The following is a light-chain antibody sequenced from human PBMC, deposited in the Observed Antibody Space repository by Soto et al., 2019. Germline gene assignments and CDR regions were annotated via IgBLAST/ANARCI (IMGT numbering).Light chain of an antibody. CDR2: DAS. Sequence: DIQMTQSPSSLPASVGDGVTITRGASQSISRRMAWYKQKPGKAPKYLIYDASSLDSGAPSRFRGSGSGTEFTLSISSLKPDDFETYYCQQYKSYPWTVGQGTKVDIK. CDR3: QQYKSYPWT. J-gene: IGKJ1*01. V-gene: IGKV1-5*01. CDR1: QSISRR.